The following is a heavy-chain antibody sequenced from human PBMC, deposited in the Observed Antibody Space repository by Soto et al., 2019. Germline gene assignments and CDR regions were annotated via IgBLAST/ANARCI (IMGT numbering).Heavy chain of an antibody. CDR1: GFSFINYD. CDR3: ARERLNTGWYGFDY. J-gene: IGHJ4*02. V-gene: IGHV1-18*04. CDR2: VSNNNGVT. D-gene: IGHD6-19*01. Sequence: ASVKVSCKTSGFSFINYDFSWVRQAPGQGLEWMGWVSNNNGVTNFAEKFRGRVTLTTDRTTSTAYMELTGLTSDDTAIYFCARERLNTGWYGFDYWGQGTQVTVSS.